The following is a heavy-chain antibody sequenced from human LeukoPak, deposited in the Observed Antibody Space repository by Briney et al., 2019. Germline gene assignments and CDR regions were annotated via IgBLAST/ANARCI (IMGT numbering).Heavy chain of an antibody. J-gene: IGHJ4*02. D-gene: IGHD2-15*01. CDR1: GGSINYYY. CDR2: IYYTGST. Sequence: SETLSLTCTVSGGSINYYYWSWIRQPPGKGLEWIGYIYYTGSTNYNPSLKSRVTISVDTSKNQFSLKLSSVTAADTAVYYCARGGPIRYFDYWGQGTLVTVSS. V-gene: IGHV4-59*12. CDR3: ARGGPIRYFDY.